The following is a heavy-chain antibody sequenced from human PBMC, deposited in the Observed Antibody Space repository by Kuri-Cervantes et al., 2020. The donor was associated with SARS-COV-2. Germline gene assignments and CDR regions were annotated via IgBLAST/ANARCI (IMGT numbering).Heavy chain of an antibody. Sequence: SETLSLTCTISGGSISSYYWSWIRQPPGKGLEWIGYIYYSGSTNYNPSLKSRVTISVDTSKNQFSLKLSSVTAADTAVYYCARDVSGYSSSWYGPYYFDYWGQGTLVTVSS. CDR3: ARDVSGYSSSWYGPYYFDY. J-gene: IGHJ4*02. V-gene: IGHV4-59*08. CDR2: IYYSGST. D-gene: IGHD6-13*01. CDR1: GGSISSYY.